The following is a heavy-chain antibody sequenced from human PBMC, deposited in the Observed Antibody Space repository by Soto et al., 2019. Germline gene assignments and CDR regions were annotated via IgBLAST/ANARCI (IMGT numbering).Heavy chain of an antibody. CDR3: AKDSDPPYSSSWYYFDY. CDR2: ISWNSGSI. J-gene: IGHJ4*02. D-gene: IGHD6-13*01. V-gene: IGHV3-9*01. Sequence: SLILSCAASGFTFDDYAMHWVRPAPGKGLEWVSGISWNSGSIGYADSVKGRFTISRDNAKNSLYVQMNSLRAEDTALYYCAKDSDPPYSSSWYYFDYWGQGTLVTVSS. CDR1: GFTFDDYA.